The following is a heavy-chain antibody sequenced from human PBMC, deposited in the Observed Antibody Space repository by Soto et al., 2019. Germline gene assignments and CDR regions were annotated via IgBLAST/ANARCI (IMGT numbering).Heavy chain of an antibody. CDR2: ISGSGDKT. Sequence: EVHLLESGGDLVLPGGSLRLSCAASGFAFNDFAMSWVRQAPGKGPEWLSTISGSGDKTFHSDPVKGRFDISRDNSNNKMFLQMNSLRAEDTAIYYCAKGASHAPFEKWGRGTLVTVSS. J-gene: IGHJ4*02. V-gene: IGHV3-23*01. CDR1: GFAFNDFA. CDR3: AKGASHAPFEK.